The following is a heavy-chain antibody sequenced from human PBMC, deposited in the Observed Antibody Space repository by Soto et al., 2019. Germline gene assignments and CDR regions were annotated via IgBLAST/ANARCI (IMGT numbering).Heavy chain of an antibody. CDR2: INAGNGNT. CDR3: ARGGEMATIIYFDY. D-gene: IGHD5-12*01. CDR1: GYTFTSYA. Sequence: ASVKVSCKASGYTFTSYAMHWVRQAPGQRLEWMGWINAGNGNTKYSQKFQGRVTITRDTSASTAYMELSSLRSEDTAVYYCARGGEMATIIYFDYWGQGTLVTVSS. V-gene: IGHV1-3*01. J-gene: IGHJ4*02.